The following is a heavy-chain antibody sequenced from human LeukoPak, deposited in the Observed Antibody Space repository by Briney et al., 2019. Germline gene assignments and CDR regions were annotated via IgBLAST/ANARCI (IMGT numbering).Heavy chain of an antibody. V-gene: IGHV4-38-2*02. J-gene: IGHJ6*03. CDR1: GYSISSGYY. CDR2: IYHSGST. Sequence: SETLSLTCTVSGYSISSGYYWGWIRRPPGKGLEWIGSIYHSGSTYYNPSLKSRVTISVDTSKNQFSLKLSSVTAADTAVYYCVRVGNYDYYYYMDVWGKGTTVTVSS. CDR3: VRVGNYDYYYYMDV. D-gene: IGHD4-23*01.